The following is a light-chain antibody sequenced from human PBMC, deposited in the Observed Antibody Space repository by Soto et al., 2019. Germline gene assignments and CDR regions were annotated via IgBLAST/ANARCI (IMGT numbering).Light chain of an antibody. J-gene: IGKJ1*01. CDR2: DVS. V-gene: IGKV1-5*01. Sequence: DIQMTQSPSTLSASIGDRVAITCRASDNIGPWLAWYQQKPGKAPKLLIYDVSSLESGVPSRFSGSGSGTEFILNISSLQPDDFATYYCQHYNSYSEAFGQGTKVDIK. CDR3: QHYNSYSEA. CDR1: DNIGPW.